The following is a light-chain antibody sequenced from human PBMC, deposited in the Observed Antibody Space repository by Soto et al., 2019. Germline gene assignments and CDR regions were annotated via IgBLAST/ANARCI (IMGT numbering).Light chain of an antibody. Sequence: QSVLTQPASVSGSPGQSITIYCSGTSSDVGAYNYVSWYQQHPAKAPKLMIYDVSNRPSGVSDRFSGSKSGNTASLTISGLQAEDEADYYCYSYTSSSTYVFGSGTKLTVL. CDR1: SSDVGAYNY. CDR2: DVS. CDR3: YSYTSSSTYV. J-gene: IGLJ1*01. V-gene: IGLV2-14*01.